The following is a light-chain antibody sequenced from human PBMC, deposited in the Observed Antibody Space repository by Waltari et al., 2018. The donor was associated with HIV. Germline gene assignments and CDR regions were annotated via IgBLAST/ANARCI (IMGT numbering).Light chain of an antibody. CDR1: SSAVGGYHS. CDR3: SSYTSSSTLV. Sequence: QSALTQPASVSGSPGQSITISCTGTSSAVGGYHSVSWYQQHPGQAPKPMIYDVSNRPSGVSNRFSGSKSGNTASLTISGLQAEDEADYYCSSYTSSSTLVFGGGTKLTVL. CDR2: DVS. J-gene: IGLJ2*01. V-gene: IGLV2-14*03.